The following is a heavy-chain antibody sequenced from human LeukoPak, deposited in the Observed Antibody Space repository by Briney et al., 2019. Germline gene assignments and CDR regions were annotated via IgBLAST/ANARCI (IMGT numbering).Heavy chain of an antibody. D-gene: IGHD4-17*01. J-gene: IGHJ4*02. V-gene: IGHV3-23*01. CDR2: ISGSGGST. Sequence: GGSLRLSCAASGFTFSSYAMSWVRQAPGKGLEWVPAISGSGGSTYYADSVKGRFTISRDDSKNTLYLQMNSLRAEDTAVYYCANFYGDYGLDYFDYWGQGTLVTVSS. CDR3: ANFYGDYGLDYFDY. CDR1: GFTFSSYA.